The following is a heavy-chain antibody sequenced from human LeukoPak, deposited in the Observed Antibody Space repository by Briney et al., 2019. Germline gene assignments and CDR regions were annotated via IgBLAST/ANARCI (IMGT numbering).Heavy chain of an antibody. D-gene: IGHD2-2*01. CDR2: INPNSGGT. Sequence: GASVKVSCKASGYTFTSYYMHWVRQAPGQGLEWMGWINPNSGGTNYAQKFQGRVTMTRDTSISTAYMELSRLRSDDTAVYYCARGHCSTTSCPYYWYMDVWGRGTTVSVSS. CDR1: GYTFTSYY. CDR3: ARGHCSTTSCPYYWYMDV. V-gene: IGHV1-2*02. J-gene: IGHJ6*03.